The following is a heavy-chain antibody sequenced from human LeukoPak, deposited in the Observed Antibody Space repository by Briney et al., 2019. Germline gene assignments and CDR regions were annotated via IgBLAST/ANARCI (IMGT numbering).Heavy chain of an antibody. CDR1: GFTFSNAW. J-gene: IGHJ4*02. Sequence: PGGSLRLSCAASGFTFSNAWMSWVRQAPGKGLEWVGRIKSKTDGGTTDYAAPVKGRFTISRDDSKNTLYLQMNSLKTEDTAVYYCTTGKQWLAYYFDYWGQGTLVTVSS. V-gene: IGHV3-15*01. CDR2: IKSKTDGGTT. D-gene: IGHD6-19*01. CDR3: TTGKQWLAYYFDY.